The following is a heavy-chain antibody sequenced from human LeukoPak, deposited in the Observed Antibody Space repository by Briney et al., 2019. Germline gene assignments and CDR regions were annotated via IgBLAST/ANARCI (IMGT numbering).Heavy chain of an antibody. V-gene: IGHV5-51*01. CDR1: EYDFTTYW. Sequence: GESLKISCKGSEYDFTTYWIAWLRQMPGKGLEWMGIIYPGDSDTRYSPSFQGQVTISADKSINTAYLQWSSLKASDTAMYYCARHFVGHPPNWGQGTLVTVSS. D-gene: IGHD3-3*01. CDR3: ARHFVGHPPN. CDR2: IYPGDSDT. J-gene: IGHJ4*02.